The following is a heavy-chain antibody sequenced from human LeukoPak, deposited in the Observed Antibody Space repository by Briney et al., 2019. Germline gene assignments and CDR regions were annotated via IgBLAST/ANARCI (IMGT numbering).Heavy chain of an antibody. CDR3: ASLSVDTAMVTV. D-gene: IGHD5-18*01. V-gene: IGHV1-46*01. CDR2: INPSGGST. J-gene: IGHJ4*02. Sequence: ASVKVSCKASGYTFTSYYMHWVRQAPGQGLEWMGIINPSGGSTSYAQKFQGRVTMTRDTSTSTVYMELSSLRSEDTAVYYCASLSVDTAMVTVWGQGNLVTVSS. CDR1: GYTFTSYY.